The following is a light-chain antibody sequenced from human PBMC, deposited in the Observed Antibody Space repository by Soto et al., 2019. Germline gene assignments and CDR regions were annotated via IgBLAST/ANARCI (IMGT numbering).Light chain of an antibody. CDR1: SSDVGGYNY. CDR3: AAWDDNLNGQV. J-gene: IGLJ3*02. CDR2: EVS. Sequence: QSALTQPPSASGSPGQSVTISCTGTSSDVGGYNYVSWYQQHPGKAPKLMIYEVSKRPSGVPDRFSGSKSGTSASLAISGLQSEDEADYYCAAWDDNLNGQVFGGGTKVTV. V-gene: IGLV2-8*01.